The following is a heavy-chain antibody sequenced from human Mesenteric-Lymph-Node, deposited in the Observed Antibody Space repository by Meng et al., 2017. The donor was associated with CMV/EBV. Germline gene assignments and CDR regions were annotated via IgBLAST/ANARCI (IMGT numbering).Heavy chain of an antibody. CDR3: ARDGDYYDSSGYNPFDY. CDR1: GGSISSSSYY. J-gene: IGHJ4*02. V-gene: IGHV4-39*07. CDR2: IYYRGGT. Sequence: QLQLQESGPGLVKPSGTLSPTCTVSGGSISSSSYYWGWIRQPPGKGLEWIGSIYYRGGTYYNPSLKSRVTISVDTSKNQFSLKLSSVTAADTAVYYCARDGDYYDSSGYNPFDYWGQGTLVTVSS. D-gene: IGHD3-22*01.